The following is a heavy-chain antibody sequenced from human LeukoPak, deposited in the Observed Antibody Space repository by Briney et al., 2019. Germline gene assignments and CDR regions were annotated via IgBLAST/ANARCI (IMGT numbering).Heavy chain of an antibody. CDR3: AKPPEVGATVGYFDY. CDR2: ISYDGSNK. Sequence: GRSLRLSCAASGFTFSSYDMHWVRQAPGKGLEWVAVISYDGSNKDYADSVKGRFTISRDNSKNTLYLQMNSLRAEDTAVYYCAKPPEVGATVGYFDYWGQGTLVTVSS. J-gene: IGHJ4*02. CDR1: GFTFSSYD. V-gene: IGHV3-30*18. D-gene: IGHD1-26*01.